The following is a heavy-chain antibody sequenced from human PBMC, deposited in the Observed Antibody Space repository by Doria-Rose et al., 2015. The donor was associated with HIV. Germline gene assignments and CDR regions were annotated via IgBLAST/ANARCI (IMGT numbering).Heavy chain of an antibody. D-gene: IGHD2-2*01. CDR1: GGSISSSSYY. Sequence: QVQLQESGPGLVKPSETLSLTCTVSGGSISSSSYYWGWIWQPPGKGLEWIGSIYYSGRPYYTPPPRCRDSISGNPSKNHFPRNRPSGPAADTAMYYCARGSWTSNWSFDYWGQGTLVTVSS. CDR3: ARGSWTSNWSFDY. CDR2: IYYSGRP. V-gene: IGHV4-39*07. J-gene: IGHJ4*02.